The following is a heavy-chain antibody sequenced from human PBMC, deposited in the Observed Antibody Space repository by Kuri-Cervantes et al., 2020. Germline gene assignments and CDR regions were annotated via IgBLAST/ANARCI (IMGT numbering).Heavy chain of an antibody. CDR2: IIGSGGT. CDR3: ARGKAGGRRDY. J-gene: IGHJ4*02. V-gene: IGHV3-NL1*01. Sequence: ESLKISFAASGISFSSYGMDWVRQAPGKGLEWVSTIIGSGGTYSADSVKGRFTISRNSSKNTLYLQMNSMRAEDTAVYYCARGKAGGRRDYWGQGTLVTVSS. CDR1: GISFSSYG. D-gene: IGHD2-8*02.